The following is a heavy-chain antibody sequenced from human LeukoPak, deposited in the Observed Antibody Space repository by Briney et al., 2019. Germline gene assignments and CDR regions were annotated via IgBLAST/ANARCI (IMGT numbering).Heavy chain of an antibody. CDR3: ARSQDCSGGSCYSGYAFDI. CDR2: FDPEDGET. CDR1: GYTLTELS. Sequence: ASVKVSCKVSGYTLTELSMHWVRQAPGKGLEWMGGFDPEDGETIYAQKFQGRVTMTEDTSTDTAYMELSSLRSEDTAVYYCARSQDCSGGSCYSGYAFDIWGQGTMVTVSS. J-gene: IGHJ3*02. V-gene: IGHV1-24*01. D-gene: IGHD2-15*01.